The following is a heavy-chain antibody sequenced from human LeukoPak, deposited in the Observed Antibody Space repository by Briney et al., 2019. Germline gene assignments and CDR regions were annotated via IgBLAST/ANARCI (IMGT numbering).Heavy chain of an antibody. CDR2: ISGSGGST. CDR1: GFTFSSYA. J-gene: IGHJ3*02. Sequence: QPGGSLRLSCAASGFTFSSYAMSWVRQAPGKGLEWVSAISGSGGSTYYADSVKGRFTISRDNSKNTLYLQMNSLRAEDTAVYYCAKDVKWLLRVDDAFDIWGQGTMVTVSS. V-gene: IGHV3-23*01. CDR3: AKDVKWLLRVDDAFDI. D-gene: IGHD3-22*01.